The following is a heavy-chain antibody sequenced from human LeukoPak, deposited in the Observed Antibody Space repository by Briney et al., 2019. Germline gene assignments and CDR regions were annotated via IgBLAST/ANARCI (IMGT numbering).Heavy chain of an antibody. Sequence: PSGTLSLTCAVYGGSFSGYYWSWIRQPPGKGLEWIGEINHSGSTNYNPSLKSRVTISVDTSKNQFSLKLSSVTAADTAVYYCARGLRYFDWLSKIPFDYWGQGTLVTVSS. CDR1: GGSFSGYY. V-gene: IGHV4-34*01. CDR2: INHSGST. J-gene: IGHJ4*02. CDR3: ARGLRYFDWLSKIPFDY. D-gene: IGHD3-9*01.